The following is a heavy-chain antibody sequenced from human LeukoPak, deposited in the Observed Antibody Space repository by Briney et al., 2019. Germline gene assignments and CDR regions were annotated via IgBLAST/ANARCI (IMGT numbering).Heavy chain of an antibody. J-gene: IGHJ6*03. D-gene: IGHD6-13*01. Sequence: ASVKVSCKASGYSFTSYGISRVRQAPGQGIEWMAWINPNSGGTNCAQKFQGRVTMTRDTSINTAYMELSSLRFDDTAVYYCARGATAGRFSLRPTGAYYMDVWGKGTTVTVSS. V-gene: IGHV1-2*02. CDR1: GYSFTSYG. CDR2: INPNSGGT. CDR3: ARGATAGRFSLRPTGAYYMDV.